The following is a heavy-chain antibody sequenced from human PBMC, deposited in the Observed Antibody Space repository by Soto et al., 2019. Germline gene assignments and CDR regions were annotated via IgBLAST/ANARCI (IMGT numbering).Heavy chain of an antibody. Sequence: QVQLVESGGGVVQPGRSLRLSCAASGFTFSSYGMHWVRQAPGKGLEWVAVISYDGSNKYYADSVKGRFTISRDNSKNXLYLQMNSLRAEDTAVYYCAKDSCIGGSCYSDFDYWGQGTLVTVSS. D-gene: IGHD2-15*01. V-gene: IGHV3-30*18. CDR2: ISYDGSNK. CDR1: GFTFSSYG. CDR3: AKDSCIGGSCYSDFDY. J-gene: IGHJ4*02.